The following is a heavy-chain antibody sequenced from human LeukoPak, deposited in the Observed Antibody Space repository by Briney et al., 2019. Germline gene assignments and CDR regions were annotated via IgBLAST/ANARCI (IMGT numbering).Heavy chain of an antibody. CDR3: ARVREGNLMLVY. D-gene: IGHD5-24*01. Sequence: SETLSLTCTVSGASITSGYHFWSWLRQPAGKGLEWIGRIDHSGSTNYSPSHESRVSMSLDMSENQYSLKLSSVAAAYTGMYYCARVREGNLMLVYWGEGTLVTVSS. J-gene: IGHJ4*02. CDR2: IDHSGST. CDR1: GASITSGYHF. V-gene: IGHV4-61*02.